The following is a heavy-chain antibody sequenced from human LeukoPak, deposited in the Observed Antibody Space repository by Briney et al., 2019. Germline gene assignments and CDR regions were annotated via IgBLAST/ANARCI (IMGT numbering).Heavy chain of an antibody. D-gene: IGHD5-24*01. V-gene: IGHV4-30-2*01. CDR1: GGSISSGGYS. CDR2: IYDSGNT. CDR3: ARRRDGYIDY. J-gene: IGHJ4*02. Sequence: SETLSLTCAVSGGSISSGGYSWSWIRQPPGKGLEWIGYIYDSGNTYYNPTLKSRVTISLDRSKNQVSLKLSSVTAADTAVYYCARRRDGYIDYWGQGTLVTVSS.